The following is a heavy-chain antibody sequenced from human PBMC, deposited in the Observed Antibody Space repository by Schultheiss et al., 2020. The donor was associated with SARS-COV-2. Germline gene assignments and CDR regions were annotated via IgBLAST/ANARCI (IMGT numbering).Heavy chain of an antibody. CDR2: ISYDGSNK. V-gene: IGHV3-30*18. D-gene: IGHD1-1*01. CDR3: AKDEGLERGDWFDP. J-gene: IGHJ5*02. Sequence: GGSLRLSCAASGFSFSDFEMNWVRRAPGKGLEWVAVISYDGSNKYYADSVKGRFTISRDNSKNTLYLQMNSLRAEDTAVYYCAKDEGLERGDWFDPWGQGTLVTVSS. CDR1: GFSFSDFE.